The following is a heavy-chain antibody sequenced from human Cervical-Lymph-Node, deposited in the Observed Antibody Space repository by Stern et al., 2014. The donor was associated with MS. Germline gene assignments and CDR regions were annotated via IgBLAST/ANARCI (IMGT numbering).Heavy chain of an antibody. V-gene: IGHV1-2*06. D-gene: IGHD2-15*01. J-gene: IGHJ4*02. Sequence: VQLVESGAEIKKPGASVKVSCKASGFTFTAYYLHWVRQAPGQGLEWLGRINLDSGDTKYTQKSEDRVTLTWDTSIKTAYMELSRLRSDDTAVYYCARGALYPPQPDYWGQGTLVTVSS. CDR2: INLDSGDT. CDR3: ARGALYPPQPDY. CDR1: GFTFTAYY.